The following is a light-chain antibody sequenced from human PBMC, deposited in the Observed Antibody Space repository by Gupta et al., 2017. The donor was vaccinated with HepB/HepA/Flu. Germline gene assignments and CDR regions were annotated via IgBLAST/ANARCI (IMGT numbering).Light chain of an antibody. Sequence: TQSPSFLSASSGDRVTITCRASQGIRSDLDWYQQRPGETPKRLIYASSNLQSGVPSRFSGSGSGTDFTLTISGLQPEDLATYYCPQNDSFPWTFGQGTRVEIK. CDR3: PQNDSFPWT. CDR1: QGIRSD. CDR2: ASS. J-gene: IGKJ1*01. V-gene: IGKV1-17*01.